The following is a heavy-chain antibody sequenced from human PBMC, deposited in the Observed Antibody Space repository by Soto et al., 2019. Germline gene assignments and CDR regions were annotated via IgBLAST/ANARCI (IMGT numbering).Heavy chain of an antibody. CDR2: INSGSSSI. V-gene: IGHV3-48*04. J-gene: IGHJ4*02. Sequence: EVQLLESGGGLVQPGGSLRLSCAASGFTFSYNSMNWVRQAPGKGLEWVSDINSGSSSIYYADSVKGRFTISRDNAKNSLYLQLKGQSADDTDVYFCARARAGYGGNLDYWGQGTLVTVSP. CDR3: ARARAGYGGNLDY. CDR1: GFTFSYNS. D-gene: IGHD5-12*01.